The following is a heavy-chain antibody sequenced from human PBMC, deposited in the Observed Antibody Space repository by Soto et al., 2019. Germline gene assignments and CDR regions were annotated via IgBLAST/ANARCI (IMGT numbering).Heavy chain of an antibody. CDR3: ARHTPAISISDH. D-gene: IGHD2-15*01. V-gene: IGHV4-39*01. CDR1: GGSISSSSYY. Sequence: QLQLQESGPGLVKPSETLSLTCTVSGGSISSSSYYWGWIRQPPGKGLEWIGRIYYSGSTYYNPSLKSRVTISVDTSKNQFSLKLSSVTVADTAVYYCARHTPAISISDHWGQGTLVTVSS. CDR2: IYYSGST. J-gene: IGHJ4*02.